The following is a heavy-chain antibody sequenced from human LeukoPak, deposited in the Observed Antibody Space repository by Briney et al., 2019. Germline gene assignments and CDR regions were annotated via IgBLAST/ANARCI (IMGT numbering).Heavy chain of an antibody. J-gene: IGHJ3*02. CDR1: GGSISSGGYY. Sequence: SETLSLTCTVSGGSISSGGYYWSWIRQHPGKGLEWIGYIYYSGSTYYNPSLKSRVTISVDTSKNQFSLKLSSVTAADTAVYYCARGCSSTSCYAGGAFDIWGQGTMVTVSS. CDR3: ARGCSSTSCYAGGAFDI. V-gene: IGHV4-31*03. CDR2: IYYSGST. D-gene: IGHD2-2*01.